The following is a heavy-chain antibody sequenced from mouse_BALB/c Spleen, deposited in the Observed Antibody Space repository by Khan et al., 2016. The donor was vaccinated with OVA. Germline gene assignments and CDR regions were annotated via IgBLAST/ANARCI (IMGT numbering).Heavy chain of an antibody. CDR1: GYLITSDYA. Sequence: EVQLVETGPGLVKPSQSLSLTCTVSGYLITSDYAWNWIRQFPGNKLEWMGYITHSGSTCYNPSLKSRISISRDKSQNQFFLQLNSVNCGDTATYFCKRRSVWGEGTTVTVSS. J-gene: IGHJ1*01. CDR2: ITHSGST. CDR3: KRRSV. V-gene: IGHV3-2*02.